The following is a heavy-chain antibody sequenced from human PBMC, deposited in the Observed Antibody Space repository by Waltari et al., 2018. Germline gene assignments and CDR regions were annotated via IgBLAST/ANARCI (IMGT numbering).Heavy chain of an antibody. J-gene: IGHJ4*02. Sequence: QVQLVVSGGGVVQPWGSLRISWAASGFTFRNFGMHWVRQAPGKVLEWVALIWFDGSDKFYADSVGGRFTISRDNSKRTLHLDMNNLKVDDTAMYYCAKDAFGNTYLDLWGQGTLVTVSS. CDR3: AKDAFGNTYLDL. CDR1: GFTFRNFG. CDR2: IWFDGSDK. V-gene: IGHV3-30*02. D-gene: IGHD3-10*01.